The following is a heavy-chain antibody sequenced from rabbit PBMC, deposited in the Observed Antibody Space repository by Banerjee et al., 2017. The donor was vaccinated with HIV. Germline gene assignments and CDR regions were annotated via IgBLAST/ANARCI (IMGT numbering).Heavy chain of an antibody. J-gene: IGHJ4*01. CDR1: GFSFSGDYW. CDR3: ARDPYAAGRDYYNL. Sequence: QEQLEESGGDLVKPEGSLTLTCTASGFSFSGDYWICWVRQAPGKGLEWIACIDAGGSGSTYYASWAKGRFTISKTSSTTVTLQLTSLTAADTATYFCARDPYAAGRDYYNLWGPGTLVTIS. CDR2: IDAGGSGST. D-gene: IGHD8-1*01. V-gene: IGHV1S45*01.